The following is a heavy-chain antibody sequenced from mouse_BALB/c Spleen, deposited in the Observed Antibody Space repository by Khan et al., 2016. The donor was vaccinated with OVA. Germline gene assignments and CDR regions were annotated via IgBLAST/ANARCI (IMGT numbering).Heavy chain of an antibody. Sequence: VQLQESGAELAKPGASVKMSCKASGYTFTTYWMHWVKQRPGQGLEWIGYINPTSGYTDYNEKFKDRATLSADRSSSTAYMQLSSLTSEDSAVYYYTRDRMDYWGQGTTLTVSS. V-gene: IGHV1-7*01. CDR1: GYTFTTYW. J-gene: IGHJ2*01. CDR2: INPTSGYT. CDR3: TRDRMDY.